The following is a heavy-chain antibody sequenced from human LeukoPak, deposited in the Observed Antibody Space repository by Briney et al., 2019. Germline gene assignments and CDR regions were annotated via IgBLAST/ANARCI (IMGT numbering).Heavy chain of an antibody. J-gene: IGHJ6*03. CDR3: ARADIVATIPHYYYYYYMDV. Sequence: SETLSLTCTVSGGSISSYYWSWIRQPPGKGLEWIGYIYYSGSTNYNPSLKSRVTISVDTSKNQFSLKLSSVTAADTAVYYCARADIVATIPHYYYYYYMDVWGKGTTVTVSS. D-gene: IGHD5-12*01. CDR1: GGSISSYY. CDR2: IYYSGST. V-gene: IGHV4-59*01.